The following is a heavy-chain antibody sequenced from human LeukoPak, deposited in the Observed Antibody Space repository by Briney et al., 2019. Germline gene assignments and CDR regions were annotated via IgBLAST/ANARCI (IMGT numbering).Heavy chain of an antibody. V-gene: IGHV3-53*01. J-gene: IGHJ4*02. CDR1: GFTVSTNY. CDR3: ARVPRYYGSGSPHY. CDR2: MFSDGST. D-gene: IGHD3-10*01. Sequence: GGSLRLSCTASGFTVSTNYMTWVRQAPGKGLEWVSVMFSDGSTYYADSVKGRFTISRDNSKNTLYLQMNSLRADDTAVYCCARVPRYYGSGSPHYWGQGTLVTVSS.